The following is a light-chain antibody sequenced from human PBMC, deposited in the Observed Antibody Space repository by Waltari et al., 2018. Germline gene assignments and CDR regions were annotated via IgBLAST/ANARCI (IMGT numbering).Light chain of an antibody. CDR2: DVT. Sequence: QSALTQPPSVSGSPGQSVTISCTATSSDVGNYNRVSWYQQSPGTAPKLMIYDVTNRPSAVPHRFSGSKTGNTASLTISGLQSEDEADYYCSSPTTSITWVFGGGPKLTVL. J-gene: IGLJ3*02. CDR1: SSDVGNYNR. CDR3: SSPTTSITWV. V-gene: IGLV2-18*02.